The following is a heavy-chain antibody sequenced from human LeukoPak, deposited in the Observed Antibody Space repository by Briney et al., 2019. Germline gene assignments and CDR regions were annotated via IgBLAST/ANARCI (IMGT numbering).Heavy chain of an antibody. V-gene: IGHV1-18*01. CDR1: VNTFTSYG. D-gene: IGHD3-10*01. CDR2: ISAYIGNT. Sequence: ASVKVSCKASVNTFTSYGISWGRKPPGQGLEWRGWISAYIGNTTYAQKLQGRVTMTTDTSTSTAYMELRSLRSDDTAVYYCARDAITMVRGVITQAYYYYYYGMDVWGQGTTVTVSS. CDR3: ARDAITMVRGVITQAYYYYYYGMDV. J-gene: IGHJ6*02.